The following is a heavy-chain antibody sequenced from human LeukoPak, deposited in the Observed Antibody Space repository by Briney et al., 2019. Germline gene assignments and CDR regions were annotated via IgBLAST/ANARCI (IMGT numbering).Heavy chain of an antibody. Sequence: PGESLKISCKGSGYSFTSYWINWVRQMPGKGLEWMGRIDPSDSYTNYSPSFQGHVTISADKSISTAYLQWSSLKASDTAMYYCARHTRFCSSTSCFGPDYWGQGTLVTVSS. CDR2: IDPSDSYT. D-gene: IGHD2-2*01. V-gene: IGHV5-10-1*01. CDR1: GYSFTSYW. J-gene: IGHJ4*02. CDR3: ARHTRFCSSTSCFGPDY.